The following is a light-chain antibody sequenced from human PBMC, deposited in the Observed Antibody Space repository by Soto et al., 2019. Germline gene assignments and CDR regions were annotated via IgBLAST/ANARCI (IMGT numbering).Light chain of an antibody. CDR3: QTWGTGPWV. J-gene: IGLJ3*02. V-gene: IGLV4-69*01. CDR2: LNSDGSH. CDR1: SGHSSYA. Sequence: QLVLTQSPSASASLGASVKLTCTLSSGHSSYAIAWHQQQPEKGPRYLMKLNSDGSHSKGDGIPDRFSGSSSGAERYRTIPSRQSEDEADYYCQTWGTGPWVFGGGTKLTVL.